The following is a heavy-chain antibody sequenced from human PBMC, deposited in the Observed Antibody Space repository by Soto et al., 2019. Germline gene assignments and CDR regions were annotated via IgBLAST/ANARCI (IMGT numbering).Heavy chain of an antibody. D-gene: IGHD1-26*01. CDR1: GFTFDIHA. Sequence: GGSLRLSCAASGFTFDIHALHWVRQGPGKGLEWVTGVTYDGSDRYYADSVKGRFTISRDNSKNTLYLQMNSLRAEDTAVYYCAKDPERELQVLRFDPWGQGTLVTVSS. V-gene: IGHV3-30*04. J-gene: IGHJ5*02. CDR2: VTYDGSDR. CDR3: AKDPERELQVLRFDP.